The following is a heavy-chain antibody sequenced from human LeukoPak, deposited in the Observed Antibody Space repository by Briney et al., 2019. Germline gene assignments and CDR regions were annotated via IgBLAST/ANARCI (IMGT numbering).Heavy chain of an antibody. CDR2: INHSGST. V-gene: IGHV4-34*01. Sequence: SETLSLTCAVYGGPFSGYYWSWIRQPPGKGLEWIGEINHSGSTNYNPSLKSRVTISVDTSKNQFSLKLSSVTAADTAVYYCARGPVGYYYYGMDVWGQGTTVTVSS. J-gene: IGHJ6*02. CDR3: ARGPVGYYYYGMDV. D-gene: IGHD1-26*01. CDR1: GGPFSGYY.